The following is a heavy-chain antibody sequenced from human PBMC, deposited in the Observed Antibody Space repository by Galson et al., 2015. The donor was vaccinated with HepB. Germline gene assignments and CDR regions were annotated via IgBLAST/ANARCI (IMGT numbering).Heavy chain of an antibody. CDR1: GFTFSSYG. CDR2: ISYDGSNK. Sequence: SLRLSCAASGFTFSSYGMHWVRQAPGKGLEWVAVISYDGSNKYYADSVKGRFTISRDNSKNTLYLQMNSLRAEDTAVCYCAKDVMATIISTFDYWGQGTLVTVSS. CDR3: AKDVMATIISTFDY. V-gene: IGHV3-30*18. J-gene: IGHJ4*02. D-gene: IGHD5-24*01.